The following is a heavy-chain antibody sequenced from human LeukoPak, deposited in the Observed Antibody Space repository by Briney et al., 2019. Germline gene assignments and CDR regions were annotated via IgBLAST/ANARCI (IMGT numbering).Heavy chain of an antibody. V-gene: IGHV1-8*01. CDR2: MNPNSGNT. CDR3: ARGRGSGRKWYYYMDV. Sequence: ASVKVSCKASGYTFTSYDINWVRQATGQGLEWMGWMNPNSGNTGYAQKFQGRVTMTRNTSISTAYMELSSLRSEDTAVYYCARGRGSGRKWYYYMDVWGKGTTVTISS. CDR1: GYTFTSYD. J-gene: IGHJ6*03. D-gene: IGHD3-10*01.